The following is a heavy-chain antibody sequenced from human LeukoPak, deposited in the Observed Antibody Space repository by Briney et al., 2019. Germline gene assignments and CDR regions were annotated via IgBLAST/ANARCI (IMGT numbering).Heavy chain of an antibody. CDR1: GFTFSSYG. Sequence: GGSLRLSCAASGFTFSSYGMHWVRQPPGKGLQWVAGISYAGDNEYYADSVKGRFTISRDNSKNTLYLQMNSLRAEDTAVYYCASPDREDMDVWGKGTTVTVSS. CDR2: ISYAGDNE. V-gene: IGHV3-33*08. D-gene: IGHD1-26*01. CDR3: ASPDREDMDV. J-gene: IGHJ6*03.